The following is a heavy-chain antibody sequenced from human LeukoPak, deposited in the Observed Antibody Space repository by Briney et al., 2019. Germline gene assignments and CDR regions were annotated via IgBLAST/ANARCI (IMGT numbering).Heavy chain of an antibody. D-gene: IGHD3-10*01. J-gene: IGHJ4*02. CDR1: GGYMSSSRYY. Sequence: SETLSLTGSVSGGYMSSSRYYGPWIRQPPGEGVEWIGCIYYSGSTYDIPSLKSRVTISVDTPKNQVSQKLSCVTHAVAVLFYCITMVRGVTYTSDYWVQGTMVSVSS. CDR3: ITMVRGVTYTSDY. V-gene: IGHV4-39*01. CDR2: IYYSGST.